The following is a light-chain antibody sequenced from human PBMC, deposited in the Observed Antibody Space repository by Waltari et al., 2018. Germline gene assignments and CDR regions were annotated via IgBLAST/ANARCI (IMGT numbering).Light chain of an antibody. J-gene: IGLJ2*01. Sequence: QSVLTQPPSVSGAPGPRVTISCTGSSSHVGVPFYVHWYQQLPGGGPQLLIYDNNKRASGVPDRFSGSKSGMSAALVITGLQPEDEADYYCQSYDSSLSGHVVFGGGTKLTVL. V-gene: IGLV1-40*01. CDR2: DNN. CDR1: SSHVGVPFY. CDR3: QSYDSSLSGHVV.